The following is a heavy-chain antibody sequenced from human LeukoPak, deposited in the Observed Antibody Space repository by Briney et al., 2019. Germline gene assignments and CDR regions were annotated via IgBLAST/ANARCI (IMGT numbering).Heavy chain of an antibody. CDR2: IWYDGSNK. D-gene: IGHD6-13*01. V-gene: IGHV3-33*01. Sequence: GRSLRLSCAASGFTFSSYGMHRVRQAPGKGLEWVAVIWYDGSNKYYADSVKGRFTISRDNSKNTLYLQMNSLRAEDTAVYYCARELAAAASLYGMDVWGQGTTVTVSS. CDR1: GFTFSSYG. J-gene: IGHJ6*02. CDR3: ARELAAAASLYGMDV.